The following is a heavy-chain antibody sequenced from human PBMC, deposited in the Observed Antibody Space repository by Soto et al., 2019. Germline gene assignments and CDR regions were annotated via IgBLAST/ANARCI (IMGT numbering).Heavy chain of an antibody. CDR2: ISYDGSNK. D-gene: IGHD3-10*01. CDR1: GFTFSSYG. Sequence: GGSLRLSCAASGFTFSSYGMHWVRQAPGKGLEWVAVISYDGSNKYYADSVKGRFTISRDNSKNTLYLQMNSLRAEDTAVYYCAKDFYYGSGSEYFDYWGQGTLVTVSS. CDR3: AKDFYYGSGSEYFDY. J-gene: IGHJ4*02. V-gene: IGHV3-30*18.